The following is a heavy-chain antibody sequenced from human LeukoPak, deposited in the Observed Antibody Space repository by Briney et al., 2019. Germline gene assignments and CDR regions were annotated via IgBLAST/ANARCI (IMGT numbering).Heavy chain of an antibody. D-gene: IGHD3-22*01. V-gene: IGHV3-21*01. J-gene: IGHJ4*02. Sequence: GGSLRLSCAASGFTFSSYSMNWVRQAPGKGLEWVSSISSSSSYIYYADSVKGRFTISRDNAKNPLYLQMNSLRAEDTAVYYCARVSGFSGLAFDYWGQGTLVTVSS. CDR2: ISSSSSYI. CDR3: ARVSGFSGLAFDY. CDR1: GFTFSSYS.